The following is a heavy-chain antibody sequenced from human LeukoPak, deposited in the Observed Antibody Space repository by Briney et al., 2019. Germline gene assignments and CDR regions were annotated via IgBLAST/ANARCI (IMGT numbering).Heavy chain of an antibody. Sequence: PSESLSLTCAVSGGSISSGGYSWSWIRQPPGKGLEWIGYIYHSGSTYYNPSLKSRVTISVDRSKNQFSLKLSSVTAADTAVYYCARGYYDSRDDAFDIWGQGTMVTVSS. CDR1: GGSISSGGYS. J-gene: IGHJ3*02. CDR2: IYHSGST. D-gene: IGHD3-22*01. V-gene: IGHV4-30-2*01. CDR3: ARGYYDSRDDAFDI.